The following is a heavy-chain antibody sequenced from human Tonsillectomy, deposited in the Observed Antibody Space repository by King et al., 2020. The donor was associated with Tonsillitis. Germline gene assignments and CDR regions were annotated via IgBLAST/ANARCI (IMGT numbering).Heavy chain of an antibody. CDR1: GFTFYSYG. V-gene: IGHV3-30*18. Sequence: VQLVESGGGVVQPGRSLRLSCAASGFTFYSYGMHWVRQAPGKGLEWVAVISYDGSNKYYADSVKGRFTISRDNSKNTLYLQMNSLRAEDTAVYYCAKDGTGYCSGGSCFDDIWGQGTMVTVSS. D-gene: IGHD2-15*01. J-gene: IGHJ3*02. CDR2: ISYDGSNK. CDR3: AKDGTGYCSGGSCFDDI.